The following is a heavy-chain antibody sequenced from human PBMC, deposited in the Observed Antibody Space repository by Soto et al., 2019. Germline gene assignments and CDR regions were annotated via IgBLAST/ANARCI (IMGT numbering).Heavy chain of an antibody. V-gene: IGHV3-53*01. J-gene: IGHJ3*02. CDR2: IYSGGST. Sequence: ETLSLTCDVSGYSISSGYYWGWIRQPPGKGLEWVSVIYSGGSTYYADSVKGRFTISRDNSKNTLYLQMNSLRAEDTAVYYCARRSYGSSAQPHAFDIWGQGTMVTVSS. D-gene: IGHD3-22*01. CDR1: GYSISSGYY. CDR3: ARRSYGSSAQPHAFDI.